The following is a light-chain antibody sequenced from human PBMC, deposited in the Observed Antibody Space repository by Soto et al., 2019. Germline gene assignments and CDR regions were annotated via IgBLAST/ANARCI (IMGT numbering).Light chain of an antibody. CDR3: QQRGNWPPIT. J-gene: IGKJ5*01. V-gene: IGKV3-11*01. CDR2: GAS. Sequence: EVVLTQSPATLSLSPGERATLSCRASQNVNSYLDWYQQKPGQAPRLLIYGASNRATGIPARVGGSGFGTDFTLTISSLEPEDFAVYYCQQRGNWPPITFGQGTRLEIK. CDR1: QNVNSY.